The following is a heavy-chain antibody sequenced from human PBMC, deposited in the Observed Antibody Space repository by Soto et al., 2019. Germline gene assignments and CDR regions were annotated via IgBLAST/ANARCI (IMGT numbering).Heavy chain of an antibody. CDR3: VRIRYQLPSSVLWLDP. CDR1: GGFLSESY. J-gene: IGHJ5*02. Sequence: TLSLTCAVYGGFLSESYWTWIRQPPGKGLEWIGEINHVGGTNYNPSLKSRVTMSVDTSQNQFSLRLISVTAADTAMYFCVRIRYQLPSSVLWLDPWGQGTPAPVSS. CDR2: INHVGGT. V-gene: IGHV4-34*01. D-gene: IGHD3-16*01.